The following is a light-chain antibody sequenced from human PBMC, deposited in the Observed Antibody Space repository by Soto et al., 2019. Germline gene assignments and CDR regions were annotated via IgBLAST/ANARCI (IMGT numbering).Light chain of an antibody. Sequence: QSALTQPASVSGSPGQSITISCTGTSSDVGGYNYVSWYQQHPGKAPKLMIYEVSNRPSGVSNRFSGSKSGNTASLTIAGLQAEDEDDYYCSSYTSSSTRGFGGGTQLTVL. CDR2: EVS. V-gene: IGLV2-14*01. CDR3: SSYTSSSTRG. CDR1: SSDVGGYNY. J-gene: IGLJ3*02.